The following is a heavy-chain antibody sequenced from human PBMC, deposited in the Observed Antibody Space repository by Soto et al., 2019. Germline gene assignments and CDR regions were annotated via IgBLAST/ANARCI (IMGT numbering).Heavy chain of an antibody. J-gene: IGHJ4*02. V-gene: IGHV3-49*03. CDR1: GFTFGDYA. CDR2: IRSKAYGGTT. D-gene: IGHD4-17*01. CDR3: TRVSGLYGDYASTPFDY. Sequence: PGGSLRLSCTASGFTFGDYAMSWFRQAPGEGLEWVGFIRSKAYGGTTEYAASVKGRFTISRDDSKSIAYLQMNSLKTEDTAVYYCTRVSGLYGDYASTPFDYWGQGTLVTVSS.